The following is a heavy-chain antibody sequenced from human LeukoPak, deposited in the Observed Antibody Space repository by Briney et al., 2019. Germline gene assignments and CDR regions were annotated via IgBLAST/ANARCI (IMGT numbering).Heavy chain of an antibody. CDR1: GYVFIDYA. J-gene: IGHJ5*02. CDR2: INTNTGNP. CDR3: ARDPGDDSVVPGDP. D-gene: IGHD2-2*01. Sequence: GASVKVSCKASGYVFIDYAINWVRQAPGQGLEWMGWINTNTGNPTYAQGFTGRFVFSLDTSVSTTYLQISSLKAEDTAVYYCARDPGDDSVVPGDPWGQGTLVTVSS. V-gene: IGHV7-4-1*02.